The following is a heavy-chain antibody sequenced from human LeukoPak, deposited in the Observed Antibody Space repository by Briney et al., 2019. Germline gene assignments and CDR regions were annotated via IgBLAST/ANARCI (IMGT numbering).Heavy chain of an antibody. V-gene: IGHV1-2*02. D-gene: IGHD6-6*01. CDR1: GYTFTGYY. Sequence: ASAKVSRKASGYTFTGYYVHWVRQAPGQGLEWMGWINPNSGGTNYAQKFQGRVTMTRDTSISTAYMELSRLRSDDTAVYYCARVSSSLEFDYWGQGTLVTVSS. J-gene: IGHJ4*02. CDR2: INPNSGGT. CDR3: ARVSSSLEFDY.